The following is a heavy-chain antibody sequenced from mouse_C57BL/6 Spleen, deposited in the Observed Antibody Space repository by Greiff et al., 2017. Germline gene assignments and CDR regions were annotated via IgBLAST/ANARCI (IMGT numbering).Heavy chain of an antibody. D-gene: IGHD2-1*01. V-gene: IGHV7-1*01. J-gene: IGHJ3*01. CDR1: GFTFSDFY. CDR3: ARDDYYGKPFAY. Sequence: EVQLVESGGGLVQSGRSLRLSCATSGFTFSDFYMEWVRQAPGKGLEWIAASRNKANDYTTEYSASVKGRFIVSRDTSQSILYLQMNALRAEDTAIYYCARDDYYGKPFAYWGQGTLVTVSA. CDR2: SRNKANDYTT.